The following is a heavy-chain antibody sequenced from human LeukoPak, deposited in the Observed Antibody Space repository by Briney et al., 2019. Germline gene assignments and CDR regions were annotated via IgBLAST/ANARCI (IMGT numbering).Heavy chain of an antibody. CDR2: VNPSGGST. CDR1: GYTFTSYY. Sequence: ASVKVSCKASGYTFTSYYMHWVRQAPGQGLEWMGIVNPSGGSTSYAQKFQGRVTMTRDTSTSTVYMELSSLRSEDTAVYYCAREVVAARPRREFDYWGQGTLVTVSS. D-gene: IGHD6-6*01. V-gene: IGHV1-46*01. J-gene: IGHJ4*02. CDR3: AREVVAARPRREFDY.